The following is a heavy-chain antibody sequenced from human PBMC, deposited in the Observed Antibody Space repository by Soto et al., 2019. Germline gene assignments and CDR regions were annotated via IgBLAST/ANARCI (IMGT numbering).Heavy chain of an antibody. Sequence: QVHLVQSGAEVKKPGASVKVSCKGSGYGFTTYGITWVRQAPGQGLEWMAWISAHNGNTNYAQKLQGRVTVNRDTSTSTAYMEMRSLRSDDTAVYYCAGGRDGDYWGEGALVTVSS. CDR3: AGGRDGDY. J-gene: IGHJ4*02. D-gene: IGHD6-6*01. CDR2: ISAHNGNT. V-gene: IGHV1-18*01. CDR1: GYGFTTYG.